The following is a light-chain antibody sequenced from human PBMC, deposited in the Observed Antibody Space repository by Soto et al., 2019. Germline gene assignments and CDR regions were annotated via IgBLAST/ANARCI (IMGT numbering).Light chain of an antibody. Sequence: QSALTQPASVSGSPGQSITISCTGTTSDIGGYNFVSWYQQHPGKAPKLMIYDVINRPSGVSDRSSGSKSGGTASLTISGLQSEDEADYYCSSYSSSTSYVFGAGTKLTVL. J-gene: IGLJ1*01. CDR3: SSYSSSTSYV. V-gene: IGLV2-14*01. CDR2: DVI. CDR1: TSDIGGYNF.